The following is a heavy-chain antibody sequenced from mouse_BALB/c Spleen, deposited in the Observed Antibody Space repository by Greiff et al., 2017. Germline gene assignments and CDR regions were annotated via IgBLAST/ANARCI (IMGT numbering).Heavy chain of an antibody. J-gene: IGHJ3*01. CDR3: AGGTRFAY. CDR2: ISYSGST. V-gene: IGHV3-2*02. CDR1: GYSITSDYA. Sequence: EVKLMESGPGLVKPSQSLSLTCTVTGYSITSDYAWNWIRQFPGNKLEWMGYISYSGSTSYNPSLKSRISITRDTSKNQFFLQLNSVTTEDTATYYCAGGTRFAYWGQGTLVTVSA. D-gene: IGHD3-3*01.